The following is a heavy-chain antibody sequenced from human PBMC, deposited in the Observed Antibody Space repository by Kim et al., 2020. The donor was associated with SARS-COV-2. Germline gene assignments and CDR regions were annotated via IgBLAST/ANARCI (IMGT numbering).Heavy chain of an antibody. CDR1: GGSTSNYY. Sequence: SETLSLTCTVSGGSTSNYYWSWIRQPPGKGLEWIGYIYYSGSTNYNPSLKSRVTISVDTSKNQFSLKLSSVTAADTAVYYCARVGSSGWHYYYYGMDVWGQGTTVTVSS. CDR3: ARVGSSGWHYYYYGMDV. D-gene: IGHD6-19*01. V-gene: IGHV4-59*01. CDR2: IYYSGST. J-gene: IGHJ6*02.